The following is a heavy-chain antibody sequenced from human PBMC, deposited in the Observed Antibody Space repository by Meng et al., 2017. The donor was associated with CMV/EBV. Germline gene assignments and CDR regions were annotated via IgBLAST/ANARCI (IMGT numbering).Heavy chain of an antibody. J-gene: IGHJ5*02. CDR1: GFTFSSYA. Sequence: GGSLRLSCAASGFTFSSYAMSWVRQAPGKGLEWVSVIYSGGSTYYADSVKGRFTISRDNSKNTLYLQMNSLRAEDTAVYYCAREVGYSYGDNWFDPWGQGTLVTVSS. V-gene: IGHV3-53*01. CDR2: IYSGGST. D-gene: IGHD5-18*01. CDR3: AREVGYSYGDNWFDP.